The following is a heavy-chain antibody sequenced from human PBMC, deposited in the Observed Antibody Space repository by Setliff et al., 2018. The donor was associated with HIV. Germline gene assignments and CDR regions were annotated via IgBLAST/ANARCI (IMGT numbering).Heavy chain of an antibody. J-gene: IGHJ6*02. V-gene: IGHV5-51*01. CDR2: IYPGDSDT. Sequence: RGESLKISCKGSGYSFTSYWIGWVRQMPGKGLEWMGIIYPGDSDTRYSPSFQGQVTISADKSISTAYLQWSSLKASDTAMYYCAKHLSPGSGWYSKARGMDVWGQGTTVTVSS. CDR1: GYSFTSYW. D-gene: IGHD6-19*01. CDR3: AKHLSPGSGWYSKARGMDV.